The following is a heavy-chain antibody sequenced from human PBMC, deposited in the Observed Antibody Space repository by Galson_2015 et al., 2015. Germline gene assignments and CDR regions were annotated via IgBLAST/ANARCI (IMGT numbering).Heavy chain of an antibody. Sequence: SLRLSCAASGFIFSSYGMHWVRQAPGKGLEWVAVIWYDGSNKYYGDSVKGRFTISRDNSKNTLYLEMNSLRVEDTAVYYCARDQIPGAVAGTFDYWGQGTLVTVSS. J-gene: IGHJ4*02. D-gene: IGHD6-19*01. CDR2: IWYDGSNK. CDR3: ARDQIPGAVAGTFDY. CDR1: GFIFSSYG. V-gene: IGHV3-33*01.